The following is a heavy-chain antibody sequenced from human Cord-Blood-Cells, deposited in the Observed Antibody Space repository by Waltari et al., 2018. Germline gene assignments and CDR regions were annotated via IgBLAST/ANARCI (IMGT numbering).Heavy chain of an antibody. V-gene: IGHV1-3*01. CDR3: ASSWREYSSSSFDY. Sequence: QVQLVQSGAEVKKPGASVKVSCKSSGYTFTIYAMHWFRQAPGQRLEWMGWINAGNGNTKYSQKFQGRVTITRDTSASPAYMELSSLGSEDTAVYYCASSWREYSSSSFDYWGQGTLVTVSS. CDR2: INAGNGNT. J-gene: IGHJ4*02. D-gene: IGHD6-6*01. CDR1: GYTFTIYA.